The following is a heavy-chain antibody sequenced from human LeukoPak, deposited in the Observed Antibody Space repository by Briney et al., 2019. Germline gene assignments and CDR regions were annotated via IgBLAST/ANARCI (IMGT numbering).Heavy chain of an antibody. J-gene: IGHJ4*02. Sequence: SETLSLTCTVSGGSISSYYWSWIRQPPGKGLEWIGYIYYSGSTNYNPSLKSRVTFSVDTSKNQFSLKLSSVIAADTAVYYCASEYCSSTSCYFDSWSQGTLVTVSS. V-gene: IGHV4-59*01. CDR2: IYYSGST. CDR1: GGSISSYY. D-gene: IGHD2-2*01. CDR3: ASEYCSSTSCYFDS.